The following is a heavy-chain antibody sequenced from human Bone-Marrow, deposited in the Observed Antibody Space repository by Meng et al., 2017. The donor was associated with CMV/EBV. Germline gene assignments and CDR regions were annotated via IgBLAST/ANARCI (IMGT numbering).Heavy chain of an antibody. V-gene: IGHV3-30-3*01. D-gene: IGHD5-12*01. CDR3: ARGGRLDTVEGNDY. Sequence: SGFNFSSYAMHWVRQARGKGLEWVAVISYDGSNKYYAGSVKGRFTISRDNSKNTLYLQMNSLRAEDTAVYYCARGGRLDTVEGNDYWGQGTLVTVSS. J-gene: IGHJ4*02. CDR2: ISYDGSNK. CDR1: GFNFSSYA.